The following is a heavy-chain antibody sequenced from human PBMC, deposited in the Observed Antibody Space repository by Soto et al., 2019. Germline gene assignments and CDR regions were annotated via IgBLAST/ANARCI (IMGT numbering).Heavy chain of an antibody. V-gene: IGHV4-59*01. CDR2: ISYSGST. Sequence: LSLTCTVSGGSISTYYWTWIRQPPGKGLEWIGYISYSGSTNYNPSLKSRLTISLNTSKKHFSLKLSSVTAADTAVYYCARGTRATQYYYYFYGMDVWGQGTTVTVSS. J-gene: IGHJ6*02. CDR3: ARGTRATQYYYYFYGMDV. CDR1: GGSISTYY.